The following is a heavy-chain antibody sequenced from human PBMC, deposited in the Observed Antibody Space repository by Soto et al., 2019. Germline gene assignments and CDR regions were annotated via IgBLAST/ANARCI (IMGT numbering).Heavy chain of an antibody. CDR1: GFTLSRSG. J-gene: IGHJ4*02. CDR3: ARDQGNSPFDY. D-gene: IGHD1-26*01. Sequence: SGGDVVQPGTSLRLSCAASGFTLSRSGMHWVRQAPGKGLEWVAVLWADGRTKDYADSVKGRFTISRDNSKNTVFLQMNSIRAEDTALYFCARDQGNSPFDYWGQGTLVTVSS. V-gene: IGHV3-33*01. CDR2: LWADGRTK.